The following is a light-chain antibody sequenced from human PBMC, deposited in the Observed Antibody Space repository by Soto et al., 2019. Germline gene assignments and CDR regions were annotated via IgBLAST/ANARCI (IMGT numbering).Light chain of an antibody. J-gene: IGKJ2*01. V-gene: IGKV3-20*01. CDR3: QQYGSSPPYT. CDR1: ENVSNNY. CDR2: GSS. Sequence: EVVLTQSPGTLSLSPGERATLSCRASENVSNNYLAWYQQKPGKAPRLLIFGSSDRAAGIPDRFSGSGSGTDFTLTISRLEPEDFAVYYCQQYGSSPPYTFGQGTKLEIK.